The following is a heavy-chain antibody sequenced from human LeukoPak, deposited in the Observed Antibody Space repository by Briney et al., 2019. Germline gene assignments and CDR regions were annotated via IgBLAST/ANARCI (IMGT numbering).Heavy chain of an antibody. Sequence: GESLKISCKGSGYIFSNYWIAWVRQMPGRGLESMGIIYPGDSDTRYSPSFQGRVTISADKSISTAYLQWSSLRASDTAMYYCARHGVAGPYDAFDIWGQGTRVTVSS. V-gene: IGHV5-51*01. CDR1: GYIFSNYW. CDR2: IYPGDSDT. CDR3: ARHGVAGPYDAFDI. D-gene: IGHD3-3*01. J-gene: IGHJ3*02.